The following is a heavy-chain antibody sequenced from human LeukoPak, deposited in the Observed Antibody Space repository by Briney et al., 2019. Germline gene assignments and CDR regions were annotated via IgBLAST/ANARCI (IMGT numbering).Heavy chain of an antibody. D-gene: IGHD1-1*01. CDR1: GFTFDDYA. J-gene: IGHJ4*02. CDR3: ARDRGYENWYFDY. V-gene: IGHV3-9*01. CDR2: ISWNSGSI. Sequence: GGSLRLSCAASGFTFDDYAMYWVRQAPGKGLEWVSGISWNSGSIGYADSVKGRFTISRDNAKNSLYQQMNSLRAEDTAVYYCARDRGYENWYFDYWGQGTLVTVSS.